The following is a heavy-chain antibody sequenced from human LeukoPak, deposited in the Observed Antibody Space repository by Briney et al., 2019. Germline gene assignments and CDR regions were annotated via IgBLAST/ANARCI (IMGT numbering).Heavy chain of an antibody. CDR3: ATDIQQLVLFAY. CDR2: FDPEDGEA. CDR1: GYSLSEVP. Sequence: GASVKVSCKVSGYSLSEVPMHWVRQAPGKGLEWMGSFDPEDGEAIYAQRFQGRVTMTEDTSTHTAYMEVNSLRSEDTAVYYCATDIQQLVLFAYWGQGTLVTVSS. D-gene: IGHD6-13*01. J-gene: IGHJ4*02. V-gene: IGHV1-24*01.